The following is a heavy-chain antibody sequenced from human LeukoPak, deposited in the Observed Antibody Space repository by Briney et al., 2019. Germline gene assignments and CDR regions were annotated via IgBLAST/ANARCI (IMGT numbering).Heavy chain of an antibody. CDR2: IRASGGTA. J-gene: IGHJ4*02. CDR1: GFTFSSYA. Sequence: PGGSLRLSCSASGFTFSSYAMSWVRQAPGKGLEWVSAIRASGGTAYYADSVKGRFTISRDNAKNTLYLQMNSLRAEDTAVYYCVRDWGYDSSGYWQKYFDTWGQGTLVTVSS. V-gene: IGHV3-23*01. CDR3: VRDWGYDSSGYWQKYFDT. D-gene: IGHD3-22*01.